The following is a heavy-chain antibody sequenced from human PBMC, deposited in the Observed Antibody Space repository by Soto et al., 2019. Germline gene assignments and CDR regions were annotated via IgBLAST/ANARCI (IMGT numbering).Heavy chain of an antibody. CDR3: ARVGGYYDSSGPSE. Sequence: QVQLQESGPGLVKPSQTLSLTCTVSGGSISSGDYYWSWIRQPPGKGLEWIGYIYSSGSTYYNPYIKRRVTISVETSKNEFSLKLSSVTAAATAVYYCARVGGYYDSSGPSEWGQGTLVTVSS. J-gene: IGHJ4*02. CDR1: GGSISSGDYY. D-gene: IGHD3-22*01. CDR2: IYSSGST. V-gene: IGHV4-30-4*01.